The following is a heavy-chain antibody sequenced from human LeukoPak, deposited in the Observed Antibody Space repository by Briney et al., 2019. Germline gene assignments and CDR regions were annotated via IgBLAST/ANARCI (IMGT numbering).Heavy chain of an antibody. CDR1: GGSFSGYY. CDR3: AREKSVTGSPYYFDY. Sequence: SKTLSLTCAVYGGSFSGYYWSWIRQPPGKGLEWIGEINHSGSTNYNPSLKSRVTMSVDTSNNQFSLKLKSVTAADTAMYYCAREKSVTGSPYYFDYWGQGILVTVSS. D-gene: IGHD3-9*01. V-gene: IGHV4-34*01. J-gene: IGHJ4*02. CDR2: INHSGST.